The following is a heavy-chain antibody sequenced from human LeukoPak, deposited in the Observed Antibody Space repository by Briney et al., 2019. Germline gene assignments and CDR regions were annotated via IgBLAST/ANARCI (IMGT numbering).Heavy chain of an antibody. J-gene: IGHJ6*04. CDR2: VYYSGIT. V-gene: IGHV4-39*01. CDR1: GGSISSNNYY. Sequence: PSETLSLTCTVPGGSISSNNYYWGWSRQPPGEGLEWIGTVYYSGITYYNPSLKSRLTISVDTSKNQLSLKLNSVTAADTAMYYCARLAYYDFWSGYYVDVWGKGTTVTVSS. CDR3: ARLAYYDFWSGYYVDV. D-gene: IGHD3-3*01.